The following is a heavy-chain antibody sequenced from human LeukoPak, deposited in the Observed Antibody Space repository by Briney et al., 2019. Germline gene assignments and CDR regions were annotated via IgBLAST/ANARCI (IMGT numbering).Heavy chain of an antibody. V-gene: IGHV3-30-3*01. Sequence: PGRSLRLSCAASGFTFSTYFMHWVRQAPGKGLEWVADIASDGSHTFYVESVKGRFTISRDNSKNTLYLQMNCLRAEDTAVYFCARERQDTILHFGAFDIWGQGTMVTVSS. J-gene: IGHJ3*02. CDR2: IASDGSHT. CDR3: ARERQDTILHFGAFDI. D-gene: IGHD2-21*01. CDR1: GFTFSTYF.